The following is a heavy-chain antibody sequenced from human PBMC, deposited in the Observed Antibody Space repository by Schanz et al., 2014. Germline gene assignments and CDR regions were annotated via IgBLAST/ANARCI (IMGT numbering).Heavy chain of an antibody. J-gene: IGHJ3*01. Sequence: QLVQSGAEVKKPGASVKVSCKASGFTLTSHFMHWLRQAPGQGLEWMGLINPIDGSTTYVWGCHGRRTVTRDTSATTVYMDLSTLRSADTAVYYCARGSCTASGCYDAFDLWGQGTLVTVSS. V-gene: IGHV1-46*01. CDR1: GFTLTSHF. CDR3: ARGSCTASGCYDAFDL. D-gene: IGHD2-2*01. CDR2: INPIDGST.